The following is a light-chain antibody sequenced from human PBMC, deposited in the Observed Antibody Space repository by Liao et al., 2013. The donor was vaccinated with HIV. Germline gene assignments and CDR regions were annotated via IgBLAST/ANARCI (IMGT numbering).Light chain of an antibody. CDR3: QAWDSSVV. CDR2: QDT. J-gene: IGLJ2*01. Sequence: YELTQPPSVSVSPGQTATITCSGDKLGDRYACWYQQKPGQSPVLVIYQDTKRPSGIPERFSGSNSGNTATLTISGTQAMDEADYYCQAWDSSVVFGGGTKLTVL. CDR1: KLGDRY. V-gene: IGLV3-1*01.